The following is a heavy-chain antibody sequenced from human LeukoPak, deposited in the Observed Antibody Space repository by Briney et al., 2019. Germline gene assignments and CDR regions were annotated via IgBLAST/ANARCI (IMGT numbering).Heavy chain of an antibody. CDR1: GYTFTSYD. CDR2: MSPNSGYT. Sequence: ASVTVSCKASGYTFTSYDINGVRQATGPGLEWMGWMSPNSGYTDYAQKFQGRVTMTRDTSISTAYMELSSLRSEDTAVYYCARDYGANSGWFAPWGQGTLVTVSS. J-gene: IGHJ5*02. CDR3: ARDYGANSGWFAP. V-gene: IGHV1-8*01. D-gene: IGHD4-23*01.